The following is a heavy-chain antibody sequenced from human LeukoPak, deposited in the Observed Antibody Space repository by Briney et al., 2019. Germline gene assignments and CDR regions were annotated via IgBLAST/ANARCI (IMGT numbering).Heavy chain of an antibody. CDR2: IKSKTDGGTT. V-gene: IGHV3-15*01. CDR3: TTDPLVARVPTYYDFWSG. D-gene: IGHD3-3*01. Sequence: GGFLRLSCAASGFTFSNAWMSWVRQAPGKGLEWVGRIKSKTDGGTTDYAAPVKGRFTISRDDSKNTLYLQMNSLKTEDTAVYYCTTDPLVARVPTYYDFWSGWGQGTLVTVSS. J-gene: IGHJ4*02. CDR1: GFTFSNAW.